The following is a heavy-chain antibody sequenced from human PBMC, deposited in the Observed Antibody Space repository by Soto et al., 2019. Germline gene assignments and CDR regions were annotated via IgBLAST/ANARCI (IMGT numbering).Heavy chain of an antibody. J-gene: IGHJ6*02. Sequence: GGSLRLSCAASGFTFSSYWMHWVRQAPGKGLEWVSRINDDGRRTSYADSVKGRFTISRDNAKNTLYLQMNSLRAEDTAVYYCARDEITMIVVPDGMDVWGQGTTVTVSS. CDR3: ARDEITMIVVPDGMDV. CDR2: INDDGRRT. V-gene: IGHV3-74*01. D-gene: IGHD3-22*01. CDR1: GFTFSSYW.